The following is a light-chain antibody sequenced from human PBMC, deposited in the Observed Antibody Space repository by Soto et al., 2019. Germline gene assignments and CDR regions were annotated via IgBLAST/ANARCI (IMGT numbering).Light chain of an antibody. J-gene: IGLJ2*01. V-gene: IGLV1-44*01. CDR3: STWDDSLNSVL. Sequence: QSALTQPPSASGTPGQRVIISCSGSTSNIGSNAVNWYQQLPATAPKLLIYRDNQRPSGVPDRFSGSKSGTSAYLAISGLQSEDESDYYCSTWDDSLNSVLFGGGTKLTVL. CDR1: TSNIGSNA. CDR2: RDN.